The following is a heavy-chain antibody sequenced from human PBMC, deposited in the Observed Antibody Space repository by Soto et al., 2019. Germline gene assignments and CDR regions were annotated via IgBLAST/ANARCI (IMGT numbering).Heavy chain of an antibody. V-gene: IGHV4-31*03. CDR3: ARGRVVREINSSYYFDY. D-gene: IGHD3-10*01. Sequence: QVQLQESGPGLVKPSQTLSLTCTVSGGSISSGGYYWSWIRQHPGKGLEWLGYIYYSGSTYYNPSLKSRVTISVDTSKNQFCVNVSSVAAADTAVYYCARGRVVREINSSYYFDYWGQGTLVAVCS. CDR2: IYYSGST. J-gene: IGHJ4*02. CDR1: GGSISSGGYY.